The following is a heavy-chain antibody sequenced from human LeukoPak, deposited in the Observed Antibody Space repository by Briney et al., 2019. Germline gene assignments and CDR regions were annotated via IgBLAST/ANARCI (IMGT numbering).Heavy chain of an antibody. J-gene: IGHJ4*02. CDR2: IYYSGST. V-gene: IGHV4-39*01. D-gene: IGHD6-13*01. Sequence: SEPLSLTCTVSGGSISSSSYYWGWIRPPPGKGLEWIGSIYYSGSTYYNPSLKGRVTISVDTSKNQFSLKRSSVTAADTAVYYCARHSGPYGSSWFDYWGQGTLVTVSS. CDR3: ARHSGPYGSSWFDY. CDR1: GGSISSSSYY.